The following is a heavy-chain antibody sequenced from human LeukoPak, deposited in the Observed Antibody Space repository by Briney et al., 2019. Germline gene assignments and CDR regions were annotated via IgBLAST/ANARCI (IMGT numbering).Heavy chain of an antibody. CDR1: GFPFSNYW. CDR2: IKQDGSEK. V-gene: IGHV3-7*05. J-gene: IGHJ6*02. CDR3: AKEVYYGMDV. Sequence: GGSLRLSCAPSGFPFSNYWMSWVRQAPGKGLEWVANIKQDGSEKYYVDSVKDRFTVSRDNAKNSLYLQMNSLRAEDTAVYYCAKEVYYGMDVWGQGTTVTVSS.